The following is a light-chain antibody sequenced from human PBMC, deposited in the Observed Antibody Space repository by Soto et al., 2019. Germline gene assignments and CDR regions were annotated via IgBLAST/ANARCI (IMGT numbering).Light chain of an antibody. CDR1: QSISSY. CDR3: QQSYSTPWT. Sequence: DIQMTQSPSSLSASVGDRVTITCRASQSISSYLNWYQQKPGKAPKLLIYAASSLQSGVPSRFSGSGSGTEFTLTISSLQPEDFATYYCQQSYSTPWTFGQGTKLEFK. CDR2: AAS. V-gene: IGKV1-39*01. J-gene: IGKJ1*01.